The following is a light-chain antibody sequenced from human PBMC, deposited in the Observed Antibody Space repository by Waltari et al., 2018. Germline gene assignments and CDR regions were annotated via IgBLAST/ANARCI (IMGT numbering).Light chain of an antibody. V-gene: IGKV3-11*01. Sequence: EIVLTQSPATLSLSPGERATLSCRASQSVSTFLAWYQPKPGQAPRLLIYHASNRATGIPARFSGSGSGTDFTLTISSLEPEDFAVYYCQQRANWPPLTFGGGTKVEIK. CDR2: HAS. J-gene: IGKJ4*01. CDR1: QSVSTF. CDR3: QQRANWPPLT.